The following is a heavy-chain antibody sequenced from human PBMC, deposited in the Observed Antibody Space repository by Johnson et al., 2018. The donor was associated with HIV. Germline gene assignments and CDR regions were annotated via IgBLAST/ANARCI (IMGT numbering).Heavy chain of an antibody. J-gene: IGHJ3*02. Sequence: VQLVESGGGVVQPGGSLRLSCAASGFTFSSYAMHWVRQAPGKGLEWVSAISGSGGSTYYADSVKGRFTISRDNAKNSLYLQMNSLRAEDTAVYYCARDSGGKYYIMDAFDIWGQGTMVTVSS. V-gene: IGHV3-23*04. CDR1: GFTFSSYA. D-gene: IGHD1-26*01. CDR3: ARDSGGKYYIMDAFDI. CDR2: ISGSGGST.